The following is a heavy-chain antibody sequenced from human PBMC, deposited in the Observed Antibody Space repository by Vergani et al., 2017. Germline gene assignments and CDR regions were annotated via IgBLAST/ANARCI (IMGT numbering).Heavy chain of an antibody. CDR1: GYTFTSYG. CDR2: ISAYNGNT. V-gene: IGHV1-18*01. Sequence: QVQLVQSGAEVKKPGASVKVSCKASGYTFTSYGISWVRQAPGQGLEWMGWISAYNGNTNYAQKLQGRVTMTTDTSTSTAYMELRSLRSDDTAVYYCAGHIIIVVVPAAIPHAFDIWGQGTMVTVSS. J-gene: IGHJ3*02. D-gene: IGHD2-2*01. CDR3: AGHIIIVVVPAAIPHAFDI.